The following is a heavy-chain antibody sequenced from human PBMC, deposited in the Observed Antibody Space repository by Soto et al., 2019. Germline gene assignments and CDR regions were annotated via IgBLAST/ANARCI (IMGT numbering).Heavy chain of an antibody. D-gene: IGHD2-21*02. CDR3: AREDDGGDRDYYGLDV. CDR2: IHYSGSV. J-gene: IGHJ6*02. Sequence: PSETLSLTCTVSGGSISSEYYHWTWIRQAPGKGLEWIGYIHYSGSVHYNPSLQSRLTMSVDTSKNLFSLKLSSVTAADTAVYFCAREDDGGDRDYYGLDVWGQGTTVTVPS. CDR1: GGSISSEYYH. V-gene: IGHV4-30-4*01.